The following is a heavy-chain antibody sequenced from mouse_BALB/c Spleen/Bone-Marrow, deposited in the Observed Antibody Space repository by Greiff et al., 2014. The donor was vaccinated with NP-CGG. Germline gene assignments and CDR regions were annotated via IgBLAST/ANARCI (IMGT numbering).Heavy chain of an antibody. J-gene: IGHJ3*01. CDR2: INPSNGGT. Sequence: QVQLKQSGAELVKPGASVKLSCKASGYTFTSYYMYWVKQRPGQGLEWIGEINPSNGGTNFNEKFKSKATLTVDKSSSTAYMQLSSLTSEDSAVYYCTRESDSPFAYWGQGTLVTVSA. CDR1: GYTFTSYY. V-gene: IGHV1S81*02. D-gene: IGHD2-4*01. CDR3: TRESDSPFAY.